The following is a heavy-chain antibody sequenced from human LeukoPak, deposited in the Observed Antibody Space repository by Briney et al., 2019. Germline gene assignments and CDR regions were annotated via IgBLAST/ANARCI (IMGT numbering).Heavy chain of an antibody. V-gene: IGHV3-23*01. D-gene: IGHD3-16*01. CDR3: AKFARFGVDEDYSHY. J-gene: IGHJ4*02. Sequence: GGSLRLSCAASGFTFTNYAMTWVRQIPGKGLEWVAAVSGSGATTYYADSVKGRFTISRDNSKNTLYLQVNSLTAEDTAVYYCAKFARFGVDEDYSHYWGQGTLVTVSS. CDR2: VSGSGATT. CDR1: GFTFTNYA.